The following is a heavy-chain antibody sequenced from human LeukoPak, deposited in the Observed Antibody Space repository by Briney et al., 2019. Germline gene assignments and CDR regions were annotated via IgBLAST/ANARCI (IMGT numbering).Heavy chain of an antibody. Sequence: KPGGSLRLSCAASGFTFSTYNMNWVRQAPGKGLEWVSSIYSSTSYIYYADSVKGRFTISRDNAKDSLYLEMNSLRAEDTAVYYCARGMGVVPRSFDLWGLGTMVTVSS. CDR1: GFTFSTYN. J-gene: IGHJ3*01. CDR2: IYSSTSYI. V-gene: IGHV3-21*04. CDR3: ARGMGVVPRSFDL. D-gene: IGHD2-21*01.